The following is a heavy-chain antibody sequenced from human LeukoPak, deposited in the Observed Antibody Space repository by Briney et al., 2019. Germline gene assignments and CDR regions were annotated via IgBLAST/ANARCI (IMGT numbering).Heavy chain of an antibody. CDR2: ISGSGGST. CDR3: AREVAGYSSGWYNYYYYGMDV. D-gene: IGHD6-19*01. V-gene: IGHV3-23*01. Sequence: GGSLRLSCAASGFTFSSYAMSWVRQAPGKGLEWVSAISGSGGSTYYADSVKGRFTISRDNAKNTLHLQMNSLRAEDTAVYYCAREVAGYSSGWYNYYYYGMDVWGQGTTVTVSS. J-gene: IGHJ6*02. CDR1: GFTFSSYA.